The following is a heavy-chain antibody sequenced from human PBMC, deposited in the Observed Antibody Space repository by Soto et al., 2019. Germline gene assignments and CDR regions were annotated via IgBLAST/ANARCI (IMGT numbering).Heavy chain of an antibody. Sequence: QAQLVQSGPEVKKPGASVSISCKASGYKFTSYGFIWVRQAPGHGLEWVGWISPYNGKTEYAQNSRGRVTVTTDTSTSTAYMDLSSLRSDDTAVYYCAKERYSGNCCDAFEIWGQGTTVIVSS. CDR3: AKERYSGNCCDAFEI. D-gene: IGHD2-15*01. J-gene: IGHJ3*02. CDR1: GYKFTSYG. V-gene: IGHV1-18*01. CDR2: ISPYNGKT.